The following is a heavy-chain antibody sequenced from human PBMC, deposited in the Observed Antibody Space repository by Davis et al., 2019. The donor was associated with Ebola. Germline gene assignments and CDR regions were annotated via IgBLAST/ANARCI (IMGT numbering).Heavy chain of an antibody. CDR3: ASEGADVDFWSGYHGMDV. CDR1: GYTFTSYD. V-gene: IGHV1-8*01. J-gene: IGHJ6*02. D-gene: IGHD3-3*01. Sequence: AASVKVSCKASGYTFTSYDIDWVRQAPGQGLEWMGWMNPNSGNTGYAQKFQGWVTMTRDTSISTAYMELSRLRSDDTAVYYCASEGADVDFWSGYHGMDVWGQGTTVTVSS. CDR2: MNPNSGNT.